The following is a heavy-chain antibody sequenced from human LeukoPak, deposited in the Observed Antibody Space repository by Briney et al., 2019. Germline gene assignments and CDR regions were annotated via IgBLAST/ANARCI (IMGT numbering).Heavy chain of an antibody. Sequence: GGSLRLSCAASGFTFSSYGMHWVRQAPGKGLEWVAFIRYDGSNKYYADSVKGRFTISRDNSKNTLYLQMNSLRAEDTAVYYCAKGLRFLEPEYFDLWGRGTLVTVSS. J-gene: IGHJ2*01. CDR1: GFTFSSYG. V-gene: IGHV3-30*02. CDR2: IRYDGSNK. D-gene: IGHD3-3*01. CDR3: AKGLRFLEPEYFDL.